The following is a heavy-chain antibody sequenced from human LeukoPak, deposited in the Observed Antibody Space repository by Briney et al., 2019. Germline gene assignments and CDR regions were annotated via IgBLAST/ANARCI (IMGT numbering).Heavy chain of an antibody. V-gene: IGHV1-69*05. J-gene: IGHJ6*03. CDR3: ARDRRHYYYYMDV. CDR1: GGTFSSYA. CDR2: IIPIFGTA. Sequence: SVKVSCKASGGTFSSYAISWVRQAPGQGPEWMGRIIPIFGTANYAQKFQGRVTITTDESTSTAYMEMSSLRSEDTAVYYCARDRRHYYYYMDVWGKGTTVTVSS.